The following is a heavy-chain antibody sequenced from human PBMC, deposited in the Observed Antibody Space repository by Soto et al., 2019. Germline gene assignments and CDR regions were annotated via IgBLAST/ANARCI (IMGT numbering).Heavy chain of an antibody. V-gene: IGHV2-5*02. CDR3: AYLPCSGGSCYWFSFSGMDV. D-gene: IGHD2-15*01. J-gene: IGHJ6*02. Sequence: QITLKESGPTLVKPTQTLTLTRTFSGFSLSTSGVGVAWIRQPPGKALEWLALIYWDDDKRYRPSLESRLTIXKXTAXNQVVLTMTNMDSVDTATYYCAYLPCSGGSCYWFSFSGMDVWGQGTTVTVSS. CDR2: IYWDDDK. CDR1: GFSLSTSGVG.